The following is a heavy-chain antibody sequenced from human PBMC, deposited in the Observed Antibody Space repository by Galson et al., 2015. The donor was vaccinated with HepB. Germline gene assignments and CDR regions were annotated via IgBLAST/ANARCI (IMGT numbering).Heavy chain of an antibody. CDR2: IHGRGLYP. D-gene: IGHD3-10*01. Sequence: SLRLSCAASGFTFSDYYMSWFRQTPEKRLEWISYIHGRGLYPTYADSVQGRFTISRDNAQRSLYLQMNSLRAEDTAVYYCARGVYYGSLWFQHWGQGTLVTVSS. CDR1: GFTFSDYY. CDR3: ARGVYYGSLWFQH. V-gene: IGHV3-11*06. J-gene: IGHJ1*01.